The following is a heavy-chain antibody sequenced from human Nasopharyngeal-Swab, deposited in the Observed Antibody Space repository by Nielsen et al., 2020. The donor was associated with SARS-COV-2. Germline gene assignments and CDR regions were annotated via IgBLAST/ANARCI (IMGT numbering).Heavy chain of an antibody. V-gene: IGHV3-74*01. CDR3: TRVDVHDAFDM. D-gene: IGHD3-16*01. CDR1: GFTFSDYF. Sequence: GGSLRLSCAASGFTFSDYFMAWVRQTPGKGLLWVSRINTDASRTSYADSVKGRFTISRDNAKNTVYLQMNSLRGEDTAVYYCTRVDVHDAFDMWGQGTMVTVSS. CDR2: INTDASRT. J-gene: IGHJ3*02.